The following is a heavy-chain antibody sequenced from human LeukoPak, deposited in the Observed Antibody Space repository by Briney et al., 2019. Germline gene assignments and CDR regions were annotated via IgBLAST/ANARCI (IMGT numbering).Heavy chain of an antibody. D-gene: IGHD4-23*01. CDR1: GGSISSSCYY. J-gene: IGHJ5*02. Sequence: TSETLSLTCTVSGGSISSSCYYWGWIRQPPGKGLEWIGSIYYSGSTYYNPSLKSRVTISVDTSKNQFSLKLSSVTAADTAVYYCAARWRWFDPWGQGTLVTVSS. CDR2: IYYSGST. CDR3: AARWRWFDP. V-gene: IGHV4-39*01.